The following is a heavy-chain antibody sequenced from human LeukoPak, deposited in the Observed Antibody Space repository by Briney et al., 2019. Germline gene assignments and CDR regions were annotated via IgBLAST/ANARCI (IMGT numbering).Heavy chain of an antibody. CDR1: GFTFSSYG. D-gene: IGHD3-3*01. Sequence: GGSLRLSCAASGFTFSSYGMHWVRQAPGKGLEWVAFIRYDGRNKYYADSVKGRFTISRDNSKNTLYLQMNSLRAEDTAVYYCAKDGGYYYYYYMDVWGKGTTVTVSS. CDR2: IRYDGRNK. V-gene: IGHV3-30*02. J-gene: IGHJ6*03. CDR3: AKDGGYYYYYYMDV.